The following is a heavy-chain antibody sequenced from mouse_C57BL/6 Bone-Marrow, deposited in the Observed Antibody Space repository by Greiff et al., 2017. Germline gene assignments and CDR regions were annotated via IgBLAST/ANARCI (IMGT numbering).Heavy chain of an antibody. D-gene: IGHD6-1*01. V-gene: IGHV1-15*01. Sequence: VQLQQSGAELVRPGASVTLSCKASGYTFTDYEMHWVKQTPVHGLEWIGAIDPENGGTAYNQKFKGKAILTADKSSSTAYMELRSLTSEDSSVYYCTPLPMDYWGQGTSVTVSS. CDR2: IDPENGGT. CDR1: GYTFTDYE. CDR3: TPLPMDY. J-gene: IGHJ4*01.